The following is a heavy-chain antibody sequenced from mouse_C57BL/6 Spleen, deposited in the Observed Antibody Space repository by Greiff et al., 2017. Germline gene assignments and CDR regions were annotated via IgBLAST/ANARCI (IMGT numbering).Heavy chain of an antibody. J-gene: IGHJ4*01. D-gene: IGHD3-2*02. CDR3: ARAGVSSGYDAMDY. CDR1: GFSLTSYA. V-gene: IGHV2-9-1*01. Sequence: VHLVESGPGLVAPSQSLSITCTVSGFSLTSYAISWVRQPPGKGLEWLGVIWTGGGTNYNSALKSRLSISKDNSKSQVFLKMNSLQTDDTARYYCARAGVSSGYDAMDYWGQGTSVTVSS. CDR2: IWTGGGT.